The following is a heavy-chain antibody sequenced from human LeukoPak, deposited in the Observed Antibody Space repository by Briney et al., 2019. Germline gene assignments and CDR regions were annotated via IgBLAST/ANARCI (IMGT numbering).Heavy chain of an antibody. CDR3: ARAPPSGNSISSYRRHFDH. J-gene: IGHJ4*02. CDR2: INTNSGGT. V-gene: IGHV1-2*02. Sequence: ASVTVSCKASGYTFTDYYVAWVRQAPGQGLEWMGWINTNSGGTKYAQKFQGRVTMTSDTSISTVYMDLNRLTSDDTAVYYCARAPPSGNSISSYRRHFDHWGRGTLVTVSS. CDR1: GYTFTDYY. D-gene: IGHD2-2*01.